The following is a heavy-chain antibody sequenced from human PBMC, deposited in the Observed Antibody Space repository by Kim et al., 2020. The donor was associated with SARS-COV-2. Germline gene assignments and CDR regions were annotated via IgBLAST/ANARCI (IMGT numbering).Heavy chain of an antibody. J-gene: IGHJ6*02. CDR1: GFTFSSYG. D-gene: IGHD3-10*01. CDR2: IWYDGSNK. Sequence: GGSLRLSCAASGFTFSSYGMHWVRQAPGKGLEWVAVIWYDGSNKYYADSVKGRFTISRDNSKNTLYLQMNSLRAEDTAVYYCAREGYSTMVRGVIIDGMDVWGQGTTVTVSS. V-gene: IGHV3-33*01. CDR3: AREGYSTMVRGVIIDGMDV.